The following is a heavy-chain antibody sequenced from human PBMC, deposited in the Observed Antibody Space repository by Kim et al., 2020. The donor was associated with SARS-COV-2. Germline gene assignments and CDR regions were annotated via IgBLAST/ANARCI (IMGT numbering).Heavy chain of an antibody. V-gene: IGHV3-7*03. J-gene: IGHJ3*02. D-gene: IGHD6-19*01. CDR3: AKTVAGRIDAFDI. Sequence: YYVESMKSRLTISRDNAQNSLYLGMTSLRADDTAVYYCAKTVAGRIDAFDIWGQGTMVTVSP.